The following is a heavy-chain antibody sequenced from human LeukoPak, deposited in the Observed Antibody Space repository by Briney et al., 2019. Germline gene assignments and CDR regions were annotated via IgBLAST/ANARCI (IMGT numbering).Heavy chain of an antibody. CDR2: IIPIFGTA. CDR1: GGTFSSYA. V-gene: IGHV1-69*06. Sequence: GASVKVSCKASGGTFSSYAISWVRQAPGQGLEWMGGIIPIFGTANYAQKFQGRVTITADKSTSTAYMELSSLRSEDTAVYYCASGWFGELAMRGFDYWGQGTLVTVSS. CDR3: ASGWFGELAMRGFDY. J-gene: IGHJ4*02. D-gene: IGHD3-10*01.